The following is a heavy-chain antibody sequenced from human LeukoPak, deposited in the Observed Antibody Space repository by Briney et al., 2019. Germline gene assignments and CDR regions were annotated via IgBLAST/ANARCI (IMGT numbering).Heavy chain of an antibody. CDR2: MSAYNSNS. CDR3: AIGWEQGNFNY. D-gene: IGHD1-26*01. CDR1: VCTFTSYR. V-gene: IGHV1-18*01. Sequence: ASVTDSFKGTVCTFTSYRISWVRQARGKGREWMGWMSAYNSNSCYTQKRRGSVSLTTDTSTRTANLALRSLRSADTTVYYCAIGWEQGNFNYWGQGTLVTVSS. J-gene: IGHJ4*02.